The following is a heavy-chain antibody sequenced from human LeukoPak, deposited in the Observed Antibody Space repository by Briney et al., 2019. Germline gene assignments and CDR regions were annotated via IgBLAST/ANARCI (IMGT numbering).Heavy chain of an antibody. Sequence: PGGSLRLSGEASGLTLSKAGMSWVRRVPGKGLGWVGGIKGKTDGGTTDYAAPVKGRFTISRDDSKNTLYLQMNSLKTEDTAVYYCTTERPGPYDILTGYYNFDYWGQGTLVTVSS. CDR3: TTERPGPYDILTGYYNFDY. J-gene: IGHJ4*02. CDR1: GLTLSKAG. V-gene: IGHV3-15*01. CDR2: IKGKTDGGTT. D-gene: IGHD3-9*01.